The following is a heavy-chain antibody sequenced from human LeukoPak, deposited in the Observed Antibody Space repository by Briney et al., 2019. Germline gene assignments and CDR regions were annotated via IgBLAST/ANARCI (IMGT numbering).Heavy chain of an antibody. CDR3: ARDHLIVATSLAGFDP. V-gene: IGHV1-69*01. CDR1: GGTFSSYA. D-gene: IGHD2-15*01. CDR2: IIPIFGTA. J-gene: IGHJ5*02. Sequence: SVKVSCKASGGTFSSYAISWVRQAPGQGLEWMGGIIPIFGTANYAQKFQGRVTITADESTSTAYMELSSLRSEDTAVYYCARDHLIVATSLAGFDPWGQGTLVTVSS.